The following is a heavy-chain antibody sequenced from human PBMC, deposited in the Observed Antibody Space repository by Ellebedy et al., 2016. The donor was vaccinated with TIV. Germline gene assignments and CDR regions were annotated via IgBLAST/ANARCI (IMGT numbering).Heavy chain of an antibody. V-gene: IGHV1-46*01. CDR2: INPSGGRT. CDR1: GYTFTSYY. CDR3: ARDLFGGVTADY. Sequence: ASVKVSXXASGYTFTSYYMHWVRQAPGQGLEWMGIINPSGGRTSYAQKFQGRVTMTRDTSTGTVYMELSSLRSEDTAVYYCARDLFGGVTADYWGQGTLVTVSS. J-gene: IGHJ4*02. D-gene: IGHD3-16*01.